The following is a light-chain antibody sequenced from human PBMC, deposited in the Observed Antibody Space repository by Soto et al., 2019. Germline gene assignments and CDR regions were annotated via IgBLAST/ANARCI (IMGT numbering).Light chain of an antibody. CDR3: QHYGSSPRT. CDR2: GAS. V-gene: IGKV3-20*01. J-gene: IGKJ1*01. CDR1: QSITNNY. Sequence: ILLTQSPGTLPFSPGERATLSCRASQSITNNYLAWYQQRAGQVPRLLLYGASTRPTGIPDRFSGSGSGTDFTLTITRLEPDDFAVYYCQHYGSSPRTFGQGTKVDIK.